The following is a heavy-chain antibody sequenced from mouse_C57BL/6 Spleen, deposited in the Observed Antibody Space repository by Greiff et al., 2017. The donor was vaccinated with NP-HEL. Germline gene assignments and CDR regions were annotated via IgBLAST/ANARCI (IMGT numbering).Heavy chain of an antibody. D-gene: IGHD1-1*01. CDR3: ARDYGSSYFDV. V-gene: IGHV1-59*01. Sequence: QVQLQQPGAELVRPGPSVKLSCKASGYTFTSYWMHWVKQRPGQGLEWIGVIDPSDSYTNYNQKFKGKATLTVDTSSSTAYMQLSSLTSEDSAVYYCARDYGSSYFDVWGTGTKVTVSS. CDR2: IDPSDSYT. J-gene: IGHJ1*03. CDR1: GYTFTSYW.